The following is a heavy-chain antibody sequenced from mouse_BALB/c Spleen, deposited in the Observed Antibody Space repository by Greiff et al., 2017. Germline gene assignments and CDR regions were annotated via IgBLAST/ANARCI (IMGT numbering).Heavy chain of an antibody. J-gene: IGHJ4*01. V-gene: IGHV5-9-4*01. Sequence: EVHLVESGGGLVKPGGSLKLSCAASGFTFSSYAMSWVRQSPEKRLEWVAEISSGGSYTYYPDTVTGRFTISRDNAKNTLYLEMSSLRSEDTAMYYCARVYYGSSYGAMDYWGQGTSVTVSS. CDR3: ARVYYGSSYGAMDY. CDR1: GFTFSSYA. D-gene: IGHD1-1*01. CDR2: ISSGGSYT.